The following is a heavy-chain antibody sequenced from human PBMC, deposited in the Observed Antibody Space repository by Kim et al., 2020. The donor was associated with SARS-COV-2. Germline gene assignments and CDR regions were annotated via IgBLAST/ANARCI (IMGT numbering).Heavy chain of an antibody. CDR2: ISSTGTAT. CDR1: GLTFSDYY. Sequence: GGSLRLSCAASGLTFSDYYMSWIRQAPGKGLEFVSFISSTGTATYYADSVKGRFTISRDNTNNSLYLQMNSLRAEDTAVYYCARESRGVVVIGPAHWGQGTLVTVSS. J-gene: IGHJ4*02. V-gene: IGHV3-11*01. D-gene: IGHD2-2*01. CDR3: ARESRGVVVIGPAH.